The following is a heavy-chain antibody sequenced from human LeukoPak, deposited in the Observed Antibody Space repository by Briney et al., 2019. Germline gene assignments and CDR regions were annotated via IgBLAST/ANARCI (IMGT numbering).Heavy chain of an antibody. CDR3: ARDRPRWAMDV. J-gene: IGHJ6*02. CDR2: ISYDGSNK. D-gene: IGHD5-24*01. Sequence: PGESLRLSCAASGFTFSSYAMHWVRQAPGKGLEWVAVISYDGSNKYYADSVKGRFTISRDNSKNTLYLQMNSLRAEDTAVYYCARDRPRWAMDVWGQGTTVTVSS. CDR1: GFTFSSYA. V-gene: IGHV3-30-3*01.